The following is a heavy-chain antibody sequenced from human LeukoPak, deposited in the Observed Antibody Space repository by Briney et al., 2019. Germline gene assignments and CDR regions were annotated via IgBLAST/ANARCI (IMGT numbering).Heavy chain of an antibody. CDR3: ARAKGYCTGDSCYGSYWYFDL. Sequence: PSETLSLTCTVSGGSISSYYWSWIRQPPGKGLEWIGYISNSGGTNYNPSLKSRVTMSVDTSKNQFSLKLTSVTAADTAFYYCARAKGYCTGDSCYGSYWYFDLWGRGTLVTVSS. V-gene: IGHV4-59*01. D-gene: IGHD2-15*01. CDR1: GGSISSYY. J-gene: IGHJ2*01. CDR2: ISNSGGT.